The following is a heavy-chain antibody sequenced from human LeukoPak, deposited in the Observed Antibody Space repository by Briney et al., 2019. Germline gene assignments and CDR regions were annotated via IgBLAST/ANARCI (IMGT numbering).Heavy chain of an antibody. CDR3: ARDANGDYANFDY. D-gene: IGHD4-17*01. CDR1: GFTFSSYT. J-gene: IGHJ4*02. CDR2: ISSSSSYI. Sequence: PGGSLRLSCAASGFTFSSYTMHWIRQAPGKGLEWVSSISSSSSYIYYADSVKGRFTISRDNAKNSLYLQMNSLRAEDTAVYYCARDANGDYANFDYWGQGTLVTVSS. V-gene: IGHV3-21*01.